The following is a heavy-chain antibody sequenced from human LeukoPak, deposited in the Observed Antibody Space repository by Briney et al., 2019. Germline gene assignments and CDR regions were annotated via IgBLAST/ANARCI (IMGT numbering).Heavy chain of an antibody. CDR1: GGSFSGYY. Sequence: SETLSLTCAVYGGSFSGYYWSWIRQPPGKGLEWIGEINHSGSTNYNPSLKSRVTISVDTSKNQFSLKLSSVTAADTAVYYCARHAGYDFWSGLGYYYYYYGMDVWGQGTTVTVSS. CDR3: ARHAGYDFWSGLGYYYYYYGMDV. CDR2: INHSGST. V-gene: IGHV4-34*01. D-gene: IGHD3-3*01. J-gene: IGHJ6*02.